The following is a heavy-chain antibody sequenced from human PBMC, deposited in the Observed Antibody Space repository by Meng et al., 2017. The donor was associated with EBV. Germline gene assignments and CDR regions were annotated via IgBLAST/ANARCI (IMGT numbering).Heavy chain of an antibody. V-gene: IGHV7-4-1*02. D-gene: IGHD1-1*01. J-gene: IGHJ4*02. CDR2: INTYSGKA. Sequence: QVQVLQSGSEWKRPGASVKVSCKASGYTFRNYAINWMRQVPGQGLEWMGWINTYSGKATFAQGFTGRFVFSLDTPVTTAHLQISGLKTEDSAVYYCARGVEENGSHYPFDSWGQGTLVTVSS. CDR1: GYTFRNYA. CDR3: ARGVEENGSHYPFDS.